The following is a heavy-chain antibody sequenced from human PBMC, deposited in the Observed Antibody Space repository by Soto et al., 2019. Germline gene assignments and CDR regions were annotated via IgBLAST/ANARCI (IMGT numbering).Heavy chain of an antibody. V-gene: IGHV1-69*01. Sequence: QVQLVQSGAEVKKPGSSVKVSRKASGGTFSSYAISWVRQAPGQGLEWMGGIIPIFGTANYAQKFQGRVTITADESTSTAYMELSSLRSEDTAVYYCARDLTTVGGRYFDYWGQGTLVTVSS. CDR2: IIPIFGTA. D-gene: IGHD4-4*01. CDR1: GGTFSSYA. J-gene: IGHJ4*02. CDR3: ARDLTTVGGRYFDY.